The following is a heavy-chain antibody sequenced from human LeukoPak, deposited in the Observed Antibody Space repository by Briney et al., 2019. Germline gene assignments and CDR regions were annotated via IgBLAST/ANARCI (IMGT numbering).Heavy chain of an antibody. V-gene: IGHV3-74*01. Sequence: GGSLRLSCEASGFTFSSHWMHWVRQAPGKGLVWVSRINAVGDSYTSYADSVKGRFTISRDNAKNTVYLQMNSLRVDDTAVYYCARGPTPVVAASFDCWGQGTLVTVSS. D-gene: IGHD2-15*01. J-gene: IGHJ4*02. CDR3: ARGPTPVVAASFDC. CDR2: INAVGDSYT. CDR1: GFTFSSHW.